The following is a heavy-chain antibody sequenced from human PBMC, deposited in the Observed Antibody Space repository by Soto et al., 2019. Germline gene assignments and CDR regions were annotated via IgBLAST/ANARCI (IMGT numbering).Heavy chain of an antibody. CDR2: IYYSGST. CDR1: GGSISSYY. J-gene: IGHJ4*02. D-gene: IGHD2-21*01. CDR3: ARRRRPTYCGGDCYSWYFDY. V-gene: IGHV4-59*01. Sequence: SETLSLTCTVSGGSISSYYWSWIRQPPGKGLEWIGYIYYSGSTNYNPSLKSRVTISVDTSKNQFSLKLSSVTAADTAVYYCARRRRPTYCGGDCYSWYFDYWGQGTLVTVSS.